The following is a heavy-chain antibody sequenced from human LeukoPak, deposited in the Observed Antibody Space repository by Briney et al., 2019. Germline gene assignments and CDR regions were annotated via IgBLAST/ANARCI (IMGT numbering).Heavy chain of an antibody. J-gene: IGHJ4*02. CDR1: GFTFSSYG. CDR2: ISYDGSNK. D-gene: IGHD5-18*01. V-gene: IGHV3-30*19. Sequence: GRSLRLSCAASGFTFSSYGMHWVRQAPGKGLEWVAVISYDGSNKYYADSVKGRFTISRDNSKNTLYLQMNSLRAEDTAVYYCASMYVLGYSYGYYLDYWGQGTLVTVSS. CDR3: ASMYVLGYSYGYYLDY.